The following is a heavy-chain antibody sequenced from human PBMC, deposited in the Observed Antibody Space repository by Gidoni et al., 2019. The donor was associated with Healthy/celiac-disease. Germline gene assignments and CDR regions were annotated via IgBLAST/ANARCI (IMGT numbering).Heavy chain of an antibody. CDR3: AAYYYGSGSYHNTNYYYYGMDV. CDR2: IIPIFGTA. CDR1: VCTFRSYA. V-gene: IGHV1-69*01. D-gene: IGHD3-10*01. J-gene: IGHJ6*02. Sequence: QVQLVQSGAEVKKPGSSVKVSCKASVCTFRSYAISWVRQAPGQGLEWMGGIIPIFGTANYAQNFQGRVTITADESTSTAYMELSSLRSEDTAVYYCAAYYYGSGSYHNTNYYYYGMDVWGQGTTVTVSS.